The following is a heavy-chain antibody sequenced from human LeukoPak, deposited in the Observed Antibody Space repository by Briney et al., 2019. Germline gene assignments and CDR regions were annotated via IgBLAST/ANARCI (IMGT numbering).Heavy chain of an antibody. CDR2: ISSSGSTI. CDR3: ASGYEEIFGYWFDP. CDR1: GFTFSSYE. D-gene: IGHD3-3*01. V-gene: IGHV3-48*03. Sequence: GGSLRLSCAASGFTFSSYEMNWVRQAPGKGLEWVSYISSSGSTIYYADSVKGRFTISRDNAKNSLYLQMNSLRAEDTAVYYCASGYEEIFGYWFDPWGQGTLVTVSS. J-gene: IGHJ5*02.